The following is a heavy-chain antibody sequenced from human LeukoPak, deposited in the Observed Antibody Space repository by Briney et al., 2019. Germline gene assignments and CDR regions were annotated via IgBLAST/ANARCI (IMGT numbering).Heavy chain of an antibody. CDR3: ARIQLGYCSSTSCYNLPGVRFDP. Sequence: PSETLSLTCAVYGGSFSGYHWSWIRQPPGKGLEWIGEINHSGSTNYNPSLKSRVTISVDTSKNQFSLKLSSVTAADTAVYYCARIQLGYCSSTSCYNLPGVRFDPWGQGTLVTVSS. CDR2: INHSGST. V-gene: IGHV4-34*01. D-gene: IGHD2-2*02. J-gene: IGHJ5*02. CDR1: GGSFSGYH.